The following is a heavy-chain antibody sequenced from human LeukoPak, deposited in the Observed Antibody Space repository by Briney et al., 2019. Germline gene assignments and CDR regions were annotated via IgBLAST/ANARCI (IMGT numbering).Heavy chain of an antibody. Sequence: GGSLRLSCAASGFTFSSYAMSWVRQAPGKGLEWVGRIKSKTDGGTTDYAAPVKGRFTISRDDSKNTLYLQMNSLKTEDTAVYYCTTTNIVSGYYYYGMDVWGQGTTVTVSS. CDR1: GFTFSSYA. CDR3: TTTNIVSGYYYYGMDV. J-gene: IGHJ6*02. CDR2: IKSKTDGGTT. V-gene: IGHV3-15*01. D-gene: IGHD5-12*01.